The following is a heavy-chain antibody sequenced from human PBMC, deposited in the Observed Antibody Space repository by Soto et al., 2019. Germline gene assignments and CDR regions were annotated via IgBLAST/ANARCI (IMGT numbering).Heavy chain of an antibody. V-gene: IGHV1-69*06. J-gene: IGHJ4*02. CDR3: ASVRVIRGVISSHFGL. D-gene: IGHD3-10*01. CDR1: GGTFNSYG. CDR2: IIPLYGTV. Sequence: QDHLAQSGAEVKKPGSSVTVSCKASGGTFNSYGISWVRQAPGQGLDWMGVIIPLYGTVNYAQKFQGRVSITADKSTSTAYMDLSSLRSDDTAVYYCASVRVIRGVISSHFGLWGQGTLVTVSS.